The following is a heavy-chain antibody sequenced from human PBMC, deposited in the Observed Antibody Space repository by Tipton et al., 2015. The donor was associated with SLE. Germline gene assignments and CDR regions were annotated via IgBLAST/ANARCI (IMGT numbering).Heavy chain of an antibody. J-gene: IGHJ2*01. V-gene: IGHV4-4*08. D-gene: IGHD2-15*01. Sequence: TLSLTCTVSGGSISSYSWSWIRQPPGKGLEWIGDIYSSGRTNYNPSLKSRVTISVDTSENQFSLKLNSVTAADTAVYYCARDKYCSGGSCFDWYLDLWGRGTLVTVSS. CDR2: IYSSGRT. CDR1: GGSISSYS. CDR3: ARDKYCSGGSCFDWYLDL.